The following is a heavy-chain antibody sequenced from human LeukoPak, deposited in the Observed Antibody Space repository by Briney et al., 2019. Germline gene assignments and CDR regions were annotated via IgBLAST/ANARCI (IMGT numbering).Heavy chain of an antibody. J-gene: IGHJ1*01. CDR1: GFTFSSYS. D-gene: IGHD3-22*01. V-gene: IGHV3-21*01. CDR2: ISSSSSYI. CDR3: ARMIPTITMIVVVKTGYFQH. Sequence: PGGSLRLSCAASGFTFSSYSMNWVRQAPGKGLEWVSPISSSSSYIYYADSVKGRFTISRDNAKNSLYLQMNSLRAEDTAVYYCARMIPTITMIVVVKTGYFQHWGQGTLVTVSS.